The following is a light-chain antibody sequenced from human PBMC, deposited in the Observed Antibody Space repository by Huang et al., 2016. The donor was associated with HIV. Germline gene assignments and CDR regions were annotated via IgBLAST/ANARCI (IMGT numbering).Light chain of an antibody. V-gene: IGKV1-39*01. CDR3: QQSYSISQLT. J-gene: IGKJ4*01. CDR1: QNINLF. Sequence: DIQMTQSPSSLSASVGDRVTITCRASQNINLFLNWYQQKPGQAPKLLIYASSSLQSGVPSRFSGTGSGTDFTLTISSLQPADFATYHCQQSYSISQLTFGGGTKVEI. CDR2: ASS.